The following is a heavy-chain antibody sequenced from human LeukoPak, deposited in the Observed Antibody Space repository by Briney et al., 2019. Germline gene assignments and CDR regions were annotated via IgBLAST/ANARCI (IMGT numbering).Heavy chain of an antibody. CDR2: ISGSGDST. CDR1: GFTFSSYA. CDR3: AKQILYGSGSYYNGGAFDI. V-gene: IGHV3-23*01. D-gene: IGHD3-10*01. Sequence: GGSLRLSCAASGFTFSSYAMSWVRQAPGKGLEWVSGISGSGDSTYYADSVKGRFTISRDNSKNTLYLQMNSLRAEDTAVYYCAKQILYGSGSYYNGGAFDIWGQGTMVTVSS. J-gene: IGHJ3*02.